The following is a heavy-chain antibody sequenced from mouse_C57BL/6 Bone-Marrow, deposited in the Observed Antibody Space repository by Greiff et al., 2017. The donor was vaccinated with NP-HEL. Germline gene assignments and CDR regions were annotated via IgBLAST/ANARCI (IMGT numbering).Heavy chain of an antibody. CDR1: GFTFSDYG. Sequence: EVKLVESGGGLVKPGGSLKLSCAASGFTFSDYGMHWVRQAPEKGLECVAYISSGSSTIYYADTVKGRFTISRDNAKNTLFLQMTSLRSEDTAMYYCARPGYYGSSSWFAYWGQGTLVTVSA. V-gene: IGHV5-17*01. J-gene: IGHJ3*01. CDR2: ISSGSSTI. CDR3: ARPGYYGSSSWFAY. D-gene: IGHD1-1*01.